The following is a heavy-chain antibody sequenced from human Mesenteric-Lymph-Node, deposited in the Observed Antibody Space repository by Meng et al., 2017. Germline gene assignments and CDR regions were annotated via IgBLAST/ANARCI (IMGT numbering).Heavy chain of an antibody. D-gene: IGHD5-24*01. J-gene: IGHJ4*02. V-gene: IGHV3-15*01. CDR2: IKSKTDGGTT. CDR1: GFTFSNAW. Sequence: GESLKISCAASGFTFSNAWMSWVRQAPGKGLEWVGRIKSKTDGGTTDYAAPVKGRFTISRDDSKNTLYLQMNSLKTEDTAVYYCTTQYLRRDGYNAYYFDYWGQGTLVTVSS. CDR3: TTQYLRRDGYNAYYFDY.